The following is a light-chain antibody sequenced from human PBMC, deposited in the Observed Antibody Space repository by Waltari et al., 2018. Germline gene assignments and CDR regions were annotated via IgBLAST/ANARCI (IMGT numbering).Light chain of an antibody. CDR1: SGSVSTSYY. J-gene: IGLJ6*01. CDR2: STN. V-gene: IGLV8-61*01. CDR3: VLYMGSGINV. Sequence: QTVVTQEPSFSVSPGGTVTLTCGLRSGSVSTSYYPSWYQQTPGQAPRTLIYSTNTRSSGVPDRFSGSILGNKAALTITGAQADDESDYYCVLYMGSGINVFGSGTKVTVL.